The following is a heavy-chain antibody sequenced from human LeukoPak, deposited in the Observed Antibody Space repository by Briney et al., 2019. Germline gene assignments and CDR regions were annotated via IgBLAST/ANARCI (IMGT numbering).Heavy chain of an antibody. Sequence: GRSLRLSCAASGFTFSSYGMHWVRQAPGKGLEWVAVIWYDGSNKYYADSVKGRFTISRDNSKNTLYLQMNSLRAEDTAAYYCARDPAYSSGSIDYWGQGTLVTVSS. J-gene: IGHJ4*02. CDR1: GFTFSSYG. V-gene: IGHV3-33*01. CDR3: ARDPAYSSGSIDY. D-gene: IGHD6-19*01. CDR2: IWYDGSNK.